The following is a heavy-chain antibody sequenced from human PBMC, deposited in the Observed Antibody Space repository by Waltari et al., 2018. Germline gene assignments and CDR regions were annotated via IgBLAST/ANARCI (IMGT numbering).Heavy chain of an antibody. CDR2: IGSSSTYT. Sequence: EVQLVESGGGLVKPGGFLRLSCVASGFSFNAYTMNWVRHTPEKGLEWVSSIGSSSTYTYYADSVKGRFTISRDNAANSLHLEMNALRPEDTAVYYCASHLEDFYYYMDVWGKGTTVTVSS. V-gene: IGHV3-21*06. J-gene: IGHJ6*03. CDR3: ASHLEDFYYYMDV. CDR1: GFSFNAYT.